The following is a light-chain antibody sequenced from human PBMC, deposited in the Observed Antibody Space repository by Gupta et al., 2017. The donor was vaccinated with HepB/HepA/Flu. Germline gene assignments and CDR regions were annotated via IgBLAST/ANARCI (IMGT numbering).Light chain of an antibody. Sequence: DLKLTKSPSSLSASVGDRVTITCRASQGISKKLAWYQQKPGTVPKLLIYGASTLQSGVPPRFSGSGSGTDFTLTISSLQPEDFATYYCQKDKSVPLTFGQGTKVQIK. J-gene: IGKJ1*01. CDR1: QGISKK. V-gene: IGKV1-27*01. CDR2: GAS. CDR3: QKDKSVPLT.